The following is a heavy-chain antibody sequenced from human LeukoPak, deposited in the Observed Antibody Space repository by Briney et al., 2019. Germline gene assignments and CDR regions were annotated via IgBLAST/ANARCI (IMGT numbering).Heavy chain of an antibody. CDR2: INHRGST. V-gene: IGHV4-34*01. CDR3: ARARYYDSSGYPLDY. D-gene: IGHD3-22*01. CDR1: GGSFSGFY. J-gene: IGHJ4*02. Sequence: SETLSLTCAVYGGSFSGFYWSWIRQPPGKRLEWIGEINHRGSTNYNPSLKSRLTMSVDTSKNQFSLKLSSVTAADTAVYYCARARYYDSSGYPLDYWGQGTLVTVSS.